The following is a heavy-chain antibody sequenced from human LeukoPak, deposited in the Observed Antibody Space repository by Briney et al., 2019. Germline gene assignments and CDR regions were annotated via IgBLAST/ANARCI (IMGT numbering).Heavy chain of an antibody. Sequence: ASVKVSCKSSGYTFSGHYIHWVRQAPGQGLEWMGWMNPHSGGTNNAQKFQGRVTLTRDTSINTAYMELSRLAFGDTAVYYCARDGGYSGYVYGRNYYYYGLDVWGQGTTVTVSS. V-gene: IGHV1-2*02. D-gene: IGHD5-12*01. J-gene: IGHJ6*02. CDR1: GYTFSGHY. CDR2: MNPHSGGT. CDR3: ARDGGYSGYVYGRNYYYYGLDV.